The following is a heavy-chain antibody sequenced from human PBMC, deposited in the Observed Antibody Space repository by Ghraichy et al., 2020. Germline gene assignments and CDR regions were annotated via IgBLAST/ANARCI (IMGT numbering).Heavy chain of an antibody. J-gene: IGHJ6*03. CDR3: ARAPSGGTAAGARYYYYMDV. CDR2: IYYSGST. D-gene: IGHD6-13*01. Sequence: SETLSLTCTVSGGSISNYYWSWIRQPPGKGLEWIGYIYYSGSTNYNPSLKSRVTISVDTSKNQFSLKLSSVTGADTAVYYCARAPSGGTAAGARYYYYMDVWGKGTTVTVSS. V-gene: IGHV4-59*01. CDR1: GGSISNYY.